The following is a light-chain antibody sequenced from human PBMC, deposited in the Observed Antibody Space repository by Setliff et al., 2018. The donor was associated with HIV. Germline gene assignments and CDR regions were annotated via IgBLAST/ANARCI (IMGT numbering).Light chain of an antibody. J-gene: IGLJ1*01. Sequence: QSVLTQPASVSGSPGQSITISCTGTSSDVGSYNLVSWYQQHPGKDPKLMIYEVTKRPSGVSNRFSGSKSGNTASLTISGLQAEDEADYYCCSYAGSSTYVFGTGTKVTVL. CDR2: EVT. V-gene: IGLV2-23*02. CDR3: CSYAGSSTYV. CDR1: SSDVGSYNL.